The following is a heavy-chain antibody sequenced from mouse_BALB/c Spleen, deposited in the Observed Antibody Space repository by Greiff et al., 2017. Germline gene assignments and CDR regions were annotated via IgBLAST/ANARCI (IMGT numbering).Heavy chain of an antibody. CDR1: GYIFTSYW. Sequence: VQLQQSGAELARPGASVKLSCKASGYIFTSYWMQWVKQRPGQGLEWIGAIYPGDGDTRYTQKFKGKATLTADKSSSTAYMQLSSLASEDSAVYYCAREGITTGFAYWGQGTLVTVSA. V-gene: IGHV1-87*01. J-gene: IGHJ3*01. CDR2: IYPGDGDT. CDR3: AREGITTGFAY. D-gene: IGHD2-4*01.